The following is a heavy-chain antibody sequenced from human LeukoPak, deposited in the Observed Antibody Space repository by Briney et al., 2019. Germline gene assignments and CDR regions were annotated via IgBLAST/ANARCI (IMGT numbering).Heavy chain of an antibody. V-gene: IGHV1-8*01. CDR2: MNPNSGNT. J-gene: IGHJ6*03. D-gene: IGHD2-15*01. CDR1: GYTFTSYD. CDR3: ARAYCSGGSRYPGYFYYYMDV. Sequence: EASVKVSCKASGYTFTSYDINWVRQATGQGLEWMGWMNPNSGNTGYAQKFQGRVTMTRNTSISTAYMELSSLRSEDTAVYYCARAYCSGGSRYPGYFYYYMDVWGKGTTVTVSS.